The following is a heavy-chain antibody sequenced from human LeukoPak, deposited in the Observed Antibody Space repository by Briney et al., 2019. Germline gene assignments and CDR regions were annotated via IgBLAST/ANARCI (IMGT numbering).Heavy chain of an antibody. Sequence: GGSLRLSCAASRFTFSSYAMNWVRQAPGKGLEWVSVISGSSITTYYADSVKGRFTISRDNSKNTLYLQMDSLRAEDTAVYYCAKDRTGYYDTSPDFDYWGQGTLVTVSS. CDR1: RFTFSSYA. J-gene: IGHJ4*02. D-gene: IGHD3/OR15-3a*01. CDR3: AKDRTGYYDTSPDFDY. V-gene: IGHV3-23*01. CDR2: ISGSSITT.